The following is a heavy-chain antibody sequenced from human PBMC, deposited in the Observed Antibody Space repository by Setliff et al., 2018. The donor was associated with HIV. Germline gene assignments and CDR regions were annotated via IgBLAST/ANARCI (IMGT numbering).Heavy chain of an antibody. CDR3: TTEVFRQWLVGDY. CDR1: GLTFSGYA. CDR2: ISGSGGSP. D-gene: IGHD6-19*01. J-gene: IGHJ4*02. V-gene: IGHV3-23*01. Sequence: PGGSLRLSCAASGLTFSGYAMSWVRQAPGKGLEWVSSISGSGGSPYYADSVKGRFTISRDNSKNTLYLQMKSLKTEDTAVYYCTTEVFRQWLVGDYWGQGTLVTVSS.